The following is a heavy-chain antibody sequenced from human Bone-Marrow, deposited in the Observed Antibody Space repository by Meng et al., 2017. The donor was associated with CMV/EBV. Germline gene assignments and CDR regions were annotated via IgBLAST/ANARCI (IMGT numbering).Heavy chain of an antibody. V-gene: IGHV4-59*01. Sequence: SETLSLTCTVSGGSISSYYWSWIRQPPGKGLEWIGYIYYSGSTNYNPSLKSRVTISVDTSKNQFSLKLSSVTAADTAVYYCARGHDSSGYYYYYYYGMDVWGQGTTVTASS. CDR1: GGSISSYY. D-gene: IGHD3-22*01. CDR3: ARGHDSSGYYYYYYYGMDV. CDR2: IYYSGST. J-gene: IGHJ6*02.